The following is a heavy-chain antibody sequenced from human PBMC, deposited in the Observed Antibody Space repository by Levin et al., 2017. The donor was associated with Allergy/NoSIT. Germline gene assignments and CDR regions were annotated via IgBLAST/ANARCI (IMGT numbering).Heavy chain of an antibody. CDR2: INPNSGGT. Sequence: ASVKVSCKASGYTFTGYYIHYVRQAPGQGLEWLGWINPNSGGTNYAQNFQGRVTMTRDTSINTAYMELSGLRSDDTAVYYCARDIGSGWRGIDYWGQGTLVTVSS. J-gene: IGHJ4*02. V-gene: IGHV1-2*02. D-gene: IGHD6-25*01. CDR1: GYTFTGYY. CDR3: ARDIGSGWRGIDY.